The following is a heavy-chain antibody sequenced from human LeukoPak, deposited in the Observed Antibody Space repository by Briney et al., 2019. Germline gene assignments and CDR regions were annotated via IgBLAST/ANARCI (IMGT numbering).Heavy chain of an antibody. D-gene: IGHD6-13*01. CDR1: GGSISSYY. CDR2: IYYSGST. V-gene: IGHV4-59*08. Sequence: SENLSLNCTGSGGSISSYYWSWIRQPPGKGLEWIGYIYYSGSTNYNPSLKSRVTISVDTSKNQFSLKLSSVTAADAAVYYCARSPSIAAAGFDYWGQGTLVTVSS. J-gene: IGHJ4*02. CDR3: ARSPSIAAAGFDY.